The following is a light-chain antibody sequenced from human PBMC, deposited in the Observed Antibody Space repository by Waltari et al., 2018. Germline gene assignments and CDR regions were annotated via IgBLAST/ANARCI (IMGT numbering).Light chain of an antibody. V-gene: IGLV1-40*01. CDR2: GNS. Sequence: QSVLTQPPSVSGAPGQRVTISCTGSSSNIGAGSAVHWYQQLPGTAPKLLIYGNSNRPSGVPDRFSGSKSGTSASLAITGLQAEDEADYYCQSYDSSLSGSVFGGGTKLTVL. J-gene: IGLJ2*01. CDR3: QSYDSSLSGSV. CDR1: SSNIGAGSA.